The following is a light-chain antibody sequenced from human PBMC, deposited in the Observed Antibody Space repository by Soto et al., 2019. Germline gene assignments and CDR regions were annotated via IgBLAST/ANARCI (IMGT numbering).Light chain of an antibody. CDR2: AAS. J-gene: IGKJ5*01. CDR1: QGLSSD. CDR3: QQLNSYPLT. Sequence: DIQLTQSPSFLSASVGDRVTITCRASQGLSSDLAWYQQKPGKAPKLLIYAASTLQSGVPSRFSGSRYGTEFTLTVSSLQPEDFATYYCQQLNSYPLTFGQGTRLEIK. V-gene: IGKV1-9*01.